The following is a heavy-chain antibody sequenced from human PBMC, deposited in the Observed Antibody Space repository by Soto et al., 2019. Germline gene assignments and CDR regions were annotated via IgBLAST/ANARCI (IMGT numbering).Heavy chain of an antibody. D-gene: IGHD3-10*01. CDR2: INAGYGNT. V-gene: IGHV1-3*01. J-gene: IGHJ6*02. CDR3: ARPVHGSGIYCYGLDV. CDR1: GYTFTSYA. Sequence: QVQLVQSGAEVKKPGASVKVSCKASGYTFTSYAMHWVRQAPGQRLEWMGWINAGYGNTKYSQKCQGKVSITRDTSASTAYMELSSLRSEDTAVYYCARPVHGSGIYCYGLDVWGQGTTVTVSS.